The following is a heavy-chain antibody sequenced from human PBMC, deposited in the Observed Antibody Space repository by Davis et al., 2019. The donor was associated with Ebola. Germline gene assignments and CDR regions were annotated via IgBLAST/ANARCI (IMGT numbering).Heavy chain of an antibody. D-gene: IGHD2-21*01. CDR2: ISSSSSYI. Sequence: PGGSLRLSCAASGFTFSSYDMNWVRQAPGKGLEWVSSISSSSSYIYYADSVKGRFTISRDNVKNSLFLHMNSLRAEDTAVYYCARVYSNYYGMDVWGQGTTVTVSS. CDR3: ARVYSNYYGMDV. V-gene: IGHV3-21*01. J-gene: IGHJ6*02. CDR1: GFTFSSYD.